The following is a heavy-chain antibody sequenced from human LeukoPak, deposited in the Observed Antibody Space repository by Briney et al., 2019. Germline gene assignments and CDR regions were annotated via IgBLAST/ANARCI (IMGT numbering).Heavy chain of an antibody. CDR3: AREGDSSSFGY. D-gene: IGHD6-6*01. Sequence: MPGGSLRLSCATSGFTFSNYYLNWVRQAPGKGLEWVSCIHGSASYNYYADSVKDRFTVSRDSAKNSLYLEMSSLRVEDTAVYYCAREGDSSSFGYWGQGTLVTVSS. V-gene: IGHV3-21*06. CDR2: IHGSASYN. CDR1: GFTFSNYY. J-gene: IGHJ4*02.